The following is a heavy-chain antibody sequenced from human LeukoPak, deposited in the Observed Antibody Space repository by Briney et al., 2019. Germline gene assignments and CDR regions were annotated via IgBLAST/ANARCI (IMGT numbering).Heavy chain of an antibody. CDR3: AGGLARNFDY. CDR2: IYSGGST. Sequence: PGGSLRLSCAASGFTVSSNYMSWARQAPGKGLEWVSIIYSGGSTYYADSVKGRFTISRDNSKNTLYLQMNSLRAEGTAVYYCAGGLARNFDYWGQGTLVTVSS. V-gene: IGHV3-66*01. J-gene: IGHJ4*02. CDR1: GFTVSSNY. D-gene: IGHD3-16*01.